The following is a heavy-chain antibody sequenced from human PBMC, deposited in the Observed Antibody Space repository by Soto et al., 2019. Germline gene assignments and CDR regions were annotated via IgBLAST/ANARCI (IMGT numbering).Heavy chain of an antibody. Sequence: EVQLVESGGGLVKPGGSLRLSCAACGFAFSSYSMNWIRQAPGKGLEWVSSISSSSSYIYYADSVKGRFTISRDNAKNSLYLQMNSLRAEDTAVYYCARGGAARPNYYYYGMDVWGQGTTVTVSS. CDR1: GFAFSSYS. D-gene: IGHD6-6*01. CDR3: ARGGAARPNYYYYGMDV. CDR2: ISSSSSYI. V-gene: IGHV3-21*01. J-gene: IGHJ6*02.